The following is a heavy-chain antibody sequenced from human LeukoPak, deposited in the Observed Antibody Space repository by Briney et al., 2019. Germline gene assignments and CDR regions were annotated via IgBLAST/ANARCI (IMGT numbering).Heavy chain of an antibody. CDR2: INPNTGDT. CDR3: ARGAGLAAAGTLGY. V-gene: IGHV1-2*02. J-gene: IGHJ4*02. Sequence: ASVKVTCKTSGYTFTGYYMHWVRQAPGQGLECMGWINPNTGDTNYVQNFLGRVTLTRDTSISTAYMEVSMLRSDDTAVYYCARGAGLAAAGTLGYWGQGTLVTVSS. CDR1: GYTFTGYY. D-gene: IGHD6-13*01.